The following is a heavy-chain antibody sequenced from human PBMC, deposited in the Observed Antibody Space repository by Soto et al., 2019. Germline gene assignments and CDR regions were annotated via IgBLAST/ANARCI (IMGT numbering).Heavy chain of an antibody. Sequence: GYALQLTCTASGYTFTGYYMHWVRQAPGQGLEWMGWINPNSGGTNYAQKFQGWVTMTRDTSISTAYMELSRLRSDDTAVYYCARVLSWCLEDSSPSYGMDVWGQGTTVTVSS. CDR2: INPNSGGT. J-gene: IGHJ6*02. CDR1: GYTFTGYY. V-gene: IGHV1-2*04. CDR3: ARVLSWCLEDSSPSYGMDV. D-gene: IGHD6-6*01.